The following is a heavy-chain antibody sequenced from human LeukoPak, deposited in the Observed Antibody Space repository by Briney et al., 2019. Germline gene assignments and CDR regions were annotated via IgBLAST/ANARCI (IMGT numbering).Heavy chain of an antibody. CDR2: IYYSGST. D-gene: IGHD5-12*01. J-gene: IGHJ6*02. V-gene: IGHV4-59*01. Sequence: PSETLSLTCTVSGGSISSYYWSWIRQPPGKGLEWIGYIYYSGSTNYNPSLKSRVTISVDTSKNQFSLKLSSVTAADTAVYYYAREHIGYGMDVWGQGTTVTVSS. CDR3: AREHIGYGMDV. CDR1: GGSISSYY.